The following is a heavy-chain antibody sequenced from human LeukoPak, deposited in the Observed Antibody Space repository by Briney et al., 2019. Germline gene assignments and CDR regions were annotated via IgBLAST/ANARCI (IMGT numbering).Heavy chain of an antibody. CDR1: GYTFTDYY. CDR2: INPISGGT. J-gene: IGHJ4*02. CDR3: ARGPSSGDFDY. Sequence: GASVKVSCKASGYTFTDYYLHWVRQAPGQGLEWMGWINPISGGTNYAQKFQGRVTMTRDTSISAAYMELSRLRSDDTAVYYCARGPSSGDFDYWGQGTLVTVSS. D-gene: IGHD6-6*01. V-gene: IGHV1-2*02.